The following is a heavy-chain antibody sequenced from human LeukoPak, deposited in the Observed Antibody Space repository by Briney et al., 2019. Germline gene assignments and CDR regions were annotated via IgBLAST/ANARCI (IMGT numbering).Heavy chain of an antibody. CDR2: IWYDGSNK. J-gene: IGHJ5*02. Sequence: PGRSLRLSCAASGFTFSSYGMHWVRQAPGKGLEWVAVIWYDGSNKYYADSVKGRFTISRDNSKNTLYLQMNSLRAEDTAVYYCARAPSPIAAAGTGGWFNPWGQGTLVTVSS. CDR1: GFTFSSYG. D-gene: IGHD6-13*01. CDR3: ARAPSPIAAAGTGGWFNP. V-gene: IGHV3-33*01.